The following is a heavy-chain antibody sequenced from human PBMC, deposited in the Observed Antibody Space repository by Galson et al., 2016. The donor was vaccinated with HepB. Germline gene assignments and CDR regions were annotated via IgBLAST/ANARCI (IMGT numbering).Heavy chain of an antibody. CDR3: AKASGNYPYWYFDL. CDR1: GFTFRSHG. D-gene: IGHD1-26*01. CDR2: ISYDASNR. Sequence: SLRLSCAASGFTFRSHGMHWVRQAPGKGLEWVAVISYDASNRIYIDSVEGRFTISRDNSKNILELQMNSLRADDTAVYYCAKASGNYPYWYFDLWGRGTLVTVSS. V-gene: IGHV3-30*18. J-gene: IGHJ2*01.